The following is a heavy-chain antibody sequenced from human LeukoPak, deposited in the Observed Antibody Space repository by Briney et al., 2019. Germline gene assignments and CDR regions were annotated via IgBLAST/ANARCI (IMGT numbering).Heavy chain of an antibody. CDR1: GFTFSTYD. CDR2: IGGSGGAI. D-gene: IGHD5-12*01. J-gene: IGHJ3*02. CDR3: AKWMSRVQAFDI. Sequence: TGGSLRLSCAASGFTFSTYDMSWVRQAPGKGLEWVACIGGSGGAIYYRDSVKGRFTISRDNSKSTLYLQMNSLRADDTAVYFRAKWMSRVQAFDIRGQGTMVTVSS. V-gene: IGHV3-23*01.